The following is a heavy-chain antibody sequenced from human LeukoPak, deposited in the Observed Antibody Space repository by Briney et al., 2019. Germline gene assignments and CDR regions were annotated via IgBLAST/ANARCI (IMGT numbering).Heavy chain of an antibody. CDR2: IYSGGSP. J-gene: IGHJ4*02. CDR1: GFTVSSNY. D-gene: IGHD3-10*01. CDR3: ARIYYYGSGRYYFDY. V-gene: IGHV3-66*01. Sequence: GGSLRLSCAASGFTVSSNYMSWIRQAPGKGLELVSIIYSGGSPYYADSVKGRFTISRDNSKNTSYLQMNSLRAEDTAVYYCARIYYYGSGRYYFDYWGQGTLVTVSS.